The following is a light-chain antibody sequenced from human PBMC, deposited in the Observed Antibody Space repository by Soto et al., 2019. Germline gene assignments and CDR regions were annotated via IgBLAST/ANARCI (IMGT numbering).Light chain of an antibody. J-gene: IGLJ3*02. V-gene: IGLV2-14*03. CDR3: SAYSTGSTPVL. CDR1: SSDVGSTLNY. Sequence: QSALTQPASVSGSPGQSITISCTGTSSDVGSTLNYVSWYQHHPGKAPRLIMSDVNPRPSGVSDRFSGSKSGNTASLTISGLQAEDEGHYFCSAYSTGSTPVLFGGGTKVTVL. CDR2: DVN.